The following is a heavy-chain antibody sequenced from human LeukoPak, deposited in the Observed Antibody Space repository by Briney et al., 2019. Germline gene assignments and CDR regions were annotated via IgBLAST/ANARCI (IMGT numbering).Heavy chain of an antibody. D-gene: IGHD6-13*01. Sequence: PSETLSLTCTVSGGSISSGGYYWSWIRQHPGKGLEWIGYIYYSGSTYYNPSLKSRVTISVDTSKNQFSLKLSSVTAAATAVYYCARASSWPYDDAFDIWGQGTMVTVSS. J-gene: IGHJ3*02. CDR2: IYYSGST. V-gene: IGHV4-31*03. CDR3: ARASSWPYDDAFDI. CDR1: GGSISSGGYY.